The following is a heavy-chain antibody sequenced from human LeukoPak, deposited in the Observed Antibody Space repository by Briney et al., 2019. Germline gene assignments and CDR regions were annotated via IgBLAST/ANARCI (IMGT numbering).Heavy chain of an antibody. CDR3: ARAIPIVPPPYYYYYGMDV. CDR2: MYASGST. D-gene: IGHD2-2*01. J-gene: IGHJ6*02. Sequence: PSETLSLTCTVSGGSISSYYWTWIRQPAGKGLEWIGRMYASGSTDYNPSLKSRVTMSVETSKNQFSLKLSSVTAADTAVYYCARAIPIVPPPYYYYYGMDVWGQGTTVTVSS. CDR1: GGSISSYY. V-gene: IGHV4-4*07.